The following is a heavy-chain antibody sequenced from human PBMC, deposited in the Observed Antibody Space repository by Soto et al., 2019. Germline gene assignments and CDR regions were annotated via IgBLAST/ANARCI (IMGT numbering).Heavy chain of an antibody. CDR1: GYTFTSYY. CDR3: ARSIDGSGSYYTYGMDV. D-gene: IGHD3-10*01. CDR2: INPSGGST. J-gene: IGHJ6*02. V-gene: IGHV1-46*01. Sequence: ASVKVSCKASGYTFTSYYMHWVRQAPGQGLEWMGIINPSGGSTSYAQKFQGRVTMTRDTSTSTVYMELSSLRSEDTAVYYCARSIDGSGSYYTYGMDVWGQGTTVTVSS.